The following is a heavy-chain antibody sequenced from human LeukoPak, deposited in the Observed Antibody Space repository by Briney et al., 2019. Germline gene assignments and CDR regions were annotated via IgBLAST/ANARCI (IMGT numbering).Heavy chain of an antibody. CDR2: TYYSGTT. Sequence: SETLSLTCTVSGGSISSSNYYWGWIRQPPGKGLEWIGSTYYSGTTYSNPSLKSRVTISVDTSKNQFSLKLFSVTAADTAVYYCARDRPVSLSYYIDVWGKGTTVTISS. CDR1: GGSISSSNYY. V-gene: IGHV4-39*07. CDR3: ARDRPVSLSYYIDV. D-gene: IGHD2/OR15-2a*01. J-gene: IGHJ6*03.